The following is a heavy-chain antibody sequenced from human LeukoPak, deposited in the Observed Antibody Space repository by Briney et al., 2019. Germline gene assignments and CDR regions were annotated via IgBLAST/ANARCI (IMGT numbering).Heavy chain of an antibody. CDR3: AKVGGYDSSGYYYKCCAFDI. V-gene: IGHV3-23*01. D-gene: IGHD3-22*01. Sequence: PGGSLRLSCAASGFTFSSYAMSWVRQAPGKGLEWVSAISGSGGSTYYADSVKGRFTISRDNSKNTPYLQMNSLRAEDTAVYYCAKVGGYDSSGYYYKCCAFDIWGQGTMVTVSS. J-gene: IGHJ3*02. CDR1: GFTFSSYA. CDR2: ISGSGGST.